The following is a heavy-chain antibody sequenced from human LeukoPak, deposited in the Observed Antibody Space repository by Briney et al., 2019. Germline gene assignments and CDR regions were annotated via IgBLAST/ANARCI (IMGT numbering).Heavy chain of an antibody. CDR1: GFTVSSNY. CDR3: ATLGSIVWGRKGTASSL. CDR2: IYSGGST. Sequence: GGSLRLSCAASGFTVSSNYMSWVRQAPGKGLEWVSVIYSGGSTYYADSVKGRFIISRDNSKNTLYLQMNSLRTEDTAVYYCATLGSIVWGRKGTASSLWGQGTLVTVSS. D-gene: IGHD2-21*02. V-gene: IGHV3-66*01. J-gene: IGHJ4*02.